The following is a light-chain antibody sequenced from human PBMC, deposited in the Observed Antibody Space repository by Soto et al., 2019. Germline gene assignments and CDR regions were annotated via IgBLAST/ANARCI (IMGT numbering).Light chain of an antibody. CDR2: AAS. Sequence: EIVMTQSPATLSVSPGERATLSCRASQSVNRNLAWYQQKPGQAPRLLISAASTRATGIPARFSGSGSETDFTLTISSLQSEYFVVYYCQQYNNWWTFGQGTKVEMK. J-gene: IGKJ1*01. CDR1: QSVNRN. V-gene: IGKV3-15*01. CDR3: QQYNNWWT.